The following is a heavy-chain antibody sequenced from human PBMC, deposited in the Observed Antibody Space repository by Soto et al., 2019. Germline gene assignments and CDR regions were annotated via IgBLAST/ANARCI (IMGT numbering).Heavy chain of an antibody. CDR1: GGSISISNW. Sequence: QVQLQESGPGLVKPSETLSLTCAVSGGSISISNWWSWVRQTPGKGLEWIRQIHHIGSTNYSPSLTSRVTISVDKSKSQFSLKMNSVTAADTAVYYCARVGYYFYMDVWGKGTTVTVSS. J-gene: IGHJ6*03. V-gene: IGHV4-4*02. CDR3: ARVGYYFYMDV. CDR2: IHHIGST. D-gene: IGHD2-15*01.